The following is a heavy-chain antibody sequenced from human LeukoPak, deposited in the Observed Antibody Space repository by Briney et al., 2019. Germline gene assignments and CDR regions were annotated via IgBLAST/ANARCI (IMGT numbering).Heavy chain of an antibody. V-gene: IGHV3-23*01. J-gene: IGHJ4*02. CDR3: AKDLRWVGGFAEGFDY. Sequence: PGGSLRLSCAASGFTFSSYAMSWVREAPGKGLEWVSAISGSGGSTYYAGSVKGGFTISRDNPKNTRHLQMNSRTPKTTPGYTCAKDLRWVGGFAEGFDYWGQGTLVTVSS. CDR1: GFTFSSYA. D-gene: IGHD3-10*01. CDR2: ISGSGGST.